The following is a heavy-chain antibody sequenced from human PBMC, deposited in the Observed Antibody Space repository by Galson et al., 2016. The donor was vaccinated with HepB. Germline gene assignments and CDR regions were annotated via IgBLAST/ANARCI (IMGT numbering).Heavy chain of an antibody. D-gene: IGHD5-24*01. CDR2: IRRKADGGTT. Sequence: SLRLSCAASGFSVGDYAMSWVRQAPGKGLEWVGFIRRKADGGTTDYAASVKGRFTISRDASKGDVYLQMKSLKTEDTAVYHCTRERGDGLTLRGMDVWGQGTTVTVSS. V-gene: IGHV3-49*04. CDR3: TRERGDGLTLRGMDV. CDR1: GFSVGDYA. J-gene: IGHJ6*02.